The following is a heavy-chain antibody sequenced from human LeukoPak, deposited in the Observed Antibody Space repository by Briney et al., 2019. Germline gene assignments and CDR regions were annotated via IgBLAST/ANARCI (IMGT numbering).Heavy chain of an antibody. D-gene: IGHD3-3*01. Sequence: GSLRLSCTASGFTFNIYHMNWVRQAPGKGLEWVSYISSGSSSIYYADSVKGRFTVSIDSAKNSLYLEMNSLGAEDTAVYYCARGGLTITMFGVPIIRNFDYWGQGTLVTVSS. CDR2: ISSGSSSI. CDR3: ARGGLTITMFGVPIIRNFDY. CDR1: GFTFNIYH. V-gene: IGHV3-48*01. J-gene: IGHJ4*02.